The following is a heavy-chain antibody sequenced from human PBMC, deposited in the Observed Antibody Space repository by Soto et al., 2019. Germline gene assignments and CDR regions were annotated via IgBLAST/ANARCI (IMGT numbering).Heavy chain of an antibody. CDR3: ASTTPYYDFWSGYAFDI. V-gene: IGHV4-59*01. J-gene: IGHJ3*02. CDR1: GGSISSYY. D-gene: IGHD3-3*01. CDR2: IYYSGST. Sequence: QVQLQESGPGLVKPSETLSLTCTVSGGSISSYYWSWIRQPPGKGLEWIGDIYYSGSTNYNPSLKSRVTISVDTSKHQFSLKLSSVTAADTAVYYCASTTPYYDFWSGYAFDIWGQGTMVTVSS.